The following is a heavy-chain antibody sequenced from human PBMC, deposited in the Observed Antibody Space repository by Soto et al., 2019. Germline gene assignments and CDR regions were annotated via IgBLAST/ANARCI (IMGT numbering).Heavy chain of an antibody. Sequence: ASVKVSCKASGYTFTNYAMHWVRQAPGQRLEWMGWINTDNGNSKYSQKFQGRVTMTRDTSTSTVYMELSSLRSEDTAVYYCARRGDYSYFDYWGQGTLVTVSS. CDR1: GYTFTNYA. J-gene: IGHJ4*02. CDR3: ARRGDYSYFDY. CDR2: INTDNGNS. D-gene: IGHD4-17*01. V-gene: IGHV1-3*04.